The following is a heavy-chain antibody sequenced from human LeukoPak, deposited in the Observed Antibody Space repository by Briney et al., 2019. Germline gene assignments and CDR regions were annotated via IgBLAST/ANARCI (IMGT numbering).Heavy chain of an antibody. V-gene: IGHV3-23*01. D-gene: IGHD6-19*01. CDR3: AKDIRSSGWYYFDY. CDR1: GFTLSSHA. Sequence: GGSLRLSCAASGFTLSSHAMHWVRQAPGKGLEWVSAISGSGGSTYYADSVKGRFTISRDNSKNMLYLQMNSLRAEDTAVYYCAKDIRSSGWYYFDYWGQGTLVTVSS. J-gene: IGHJ4*02. CDR2: ISGSGGST.